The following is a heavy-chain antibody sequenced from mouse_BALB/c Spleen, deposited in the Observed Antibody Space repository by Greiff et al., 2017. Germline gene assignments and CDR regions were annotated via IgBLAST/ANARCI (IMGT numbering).Heavy chain of an antibody. Sequence: EVQLQESGPGLVKPSQSLSLTCTVTGYSITSDYAWNWIRQFPGNKLEWMGYISYSGSTSYNPSLKSRISITRDTSKNQFFLQLNSVTTEDTATYYCARRLPRGYFDYWGQGTTLTVSS. D-gene: IGHD5-5*01. CDR1: GYSITSDYA. J-gene: IGHJ2*01. CDR3: ARRLPRGYFDY. CDR2: ISYSGST. V-gene: IGHV3-2*02.